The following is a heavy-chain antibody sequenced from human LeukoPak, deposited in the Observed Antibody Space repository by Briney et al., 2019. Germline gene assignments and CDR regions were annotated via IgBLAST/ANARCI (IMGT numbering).Heavy chain of an antibody. V-gene: IGHV3-23*01. J-gene: IGHJ4*02. CDR3: AKEAGITTFPGYVDC. CDR1: GFPFSSYA. CDR2: ISGSGTYT. Sequence: GGSLRLSCAASGFPFSSYALSWVRQAPGKGLEWVSSISGSGTYTYYADSVRGRFTISKDNSKNTVFLQLSSLTAEDTAIYYCAKEAGITTFPGYVDCWGQGTLVTVSS. D-gene: IGHD3-22*01.